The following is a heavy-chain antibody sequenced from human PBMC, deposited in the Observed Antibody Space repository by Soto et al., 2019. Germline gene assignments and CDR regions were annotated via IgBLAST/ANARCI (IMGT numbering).Heavy chain of an antibody. CDR1: GGTFSSYT. CDR2: IIPILGIA. D-gene: IGHD5-18*01. Sequence: QVQLVQSGAEVKKPGSSVKVSCKASGGTFSSYTISWVRQAPGQGLEWMGRIIPILGIANYAQKFQGRVTITADKSTSTAYMELSSLRSEDTAVYYCARDGNSYGQNNTNWFDPWGQGTLVTVSS. V-gene: IGHV1-69*08. CDR3: ARDGNSYGQNNTNWFDP. J-gene: IGHJ5*02.